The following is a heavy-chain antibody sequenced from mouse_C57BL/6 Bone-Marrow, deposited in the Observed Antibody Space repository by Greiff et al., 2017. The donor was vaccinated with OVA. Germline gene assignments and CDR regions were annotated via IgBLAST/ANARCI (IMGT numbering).Heavy chain of an antibody. V-gene: IGHV1-75*01. Sequence: VQLQQSGPELVKPGASVKISCKASGYTFTDYYINWVKQRPGQGLEWIGWISPGSGSTYYNEKFKGKATLTVDKSSSTAYMLLSSLTSDDSADYYCTRSGYQAGYAYWGQGTLVTVSA. D-gene: IGHD3-2*02. CDR1: GYTFTDYY. CDR2: ISPGSGST. CDR3: TRSGYQAGYAY. J-gene: IGHJ3*01.